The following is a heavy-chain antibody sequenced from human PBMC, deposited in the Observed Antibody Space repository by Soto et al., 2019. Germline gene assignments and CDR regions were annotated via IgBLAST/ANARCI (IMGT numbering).Heavy chain of an antibody. D-gene: IGHD3-10*01. CDR2: INPNSGGT. CDR1: GYTFIDYY. CDR3: ARGGGGSGSFDY. J-gene: IGHJ4*02. V-gene: IGHV1-2*02. Sequence: ASVKVSCKTSGYTFIDYYIHWVRQAPGQGLEWMGWINPNSGGTNYAQKFQGRVTMTRDTSISTAYMELSRLRSDDTAVYYCARGGGGSGSFDYWGQGTLVTVSS.